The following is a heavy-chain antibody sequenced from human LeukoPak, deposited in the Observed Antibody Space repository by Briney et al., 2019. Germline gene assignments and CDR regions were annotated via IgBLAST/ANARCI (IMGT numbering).Heavy chain of an antibody. CDR3: AKEGNYYYYGMDV. CDR2: IWYDGSNK. J-gene: IGHJ6*02. V-gene: IGHV3-33*06. Sequence: GGSLRLSCAASGFTFSSYGMHWVRQAPGKGLEWVAVIWYDGSNKYYADSVKGRFTISRDNSKNTLYLQMNSLRAEDTAVYYCAKEGNYYYYGMDVWGQGTMVTVSS. CDR1: GFTFSSYG.